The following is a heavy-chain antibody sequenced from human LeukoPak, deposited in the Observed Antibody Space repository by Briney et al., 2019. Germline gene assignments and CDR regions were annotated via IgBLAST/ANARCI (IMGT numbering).Heavy chain of an antibody. CDR1: GGSISSSSYY. CDR2: INHSGST. V-gene: IGHV4-39*07. D-gene: IGHD3-10*01. Sequence: SETLSLTCTVSGGSISSSSYYWGWIRQPPGKGLEWIGEINHSGSTNYNPSLKSRVTISVDTSKNQFSLKLSSVTAADTAVYYCARGPGVLWFGESNAFDIWGQGTMVTVSS. J-gene: IGHJ3*02. CDR3: ARGPGVLWFGESNAFDI.